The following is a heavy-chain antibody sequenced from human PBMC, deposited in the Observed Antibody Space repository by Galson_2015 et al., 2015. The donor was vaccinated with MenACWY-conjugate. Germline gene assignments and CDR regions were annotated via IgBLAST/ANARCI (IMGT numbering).Heavy chain of an antibody. CDR2: ISKSGSPI. J-gene: IGHJ6*03. V-gene: IGHV3-48*03. CDR1: GFTFTGYE. D-gene: IGHD5-18*01. Sequence: SLRLSCAASGFTFTGYEFNWVRQAPGKGLEWLSYISKSGSPIYYADSVKGRFTISRDNMKKSLSLEMNSLRAGDTGVYYCARVGTWIHQYFYYMDVWGKGTTVTVSS. CDR3: ARVGTWIHQYFYYMDV.